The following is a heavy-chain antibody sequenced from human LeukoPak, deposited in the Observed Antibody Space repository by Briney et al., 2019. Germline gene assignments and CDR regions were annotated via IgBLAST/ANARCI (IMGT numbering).Heavy chain of an antibody. CDR2: IYYGGSA. Sequence: SETLSLTCTVSGGSISSDFWSWIRQPPGKGLELIGYIYYGGSASYNPSLKSRVTTSVDTSKNQFSLRLSSVTAADTAVYYGARGGPYNCYDPWGQRTLVTVSS. CDR1: GGSISSDF. J-gene: IGHJ5*02. CDR3: ARGGPYNCYDP. V-gene: IGHV4-59*01. D-gene: IGHD3-16*01.